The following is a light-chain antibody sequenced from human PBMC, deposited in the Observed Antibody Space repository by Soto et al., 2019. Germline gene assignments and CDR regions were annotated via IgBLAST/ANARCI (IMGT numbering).Light chain of an antibody. CDR1: QDVINH. CDR2: DAS. J-gene: IGKJ5*01. CDR3: QQYETLPIT. Sequence: DIPLTQSPSYLSASVRHRVMITCQASQDVINHLNWYQHKPGKAPKLLIHDASILEAGVPSRFSGSGSGTDFSFTISSLQPEDIATYYCQQYETLPITFGEGTRLE. V-gene: IGKV1-33*01.